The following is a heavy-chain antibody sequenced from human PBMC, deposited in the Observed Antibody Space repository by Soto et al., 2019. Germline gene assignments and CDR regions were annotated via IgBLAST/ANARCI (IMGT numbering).Heavy chain of an antibody. CDR3: AKMGSPGHMFGMDV. V-gene: IGHV1-58*01. Sequence: SVKVSCKASGFTFTSSAVQWVRQARGQRLEWKGWIVVGSGNTNYAQKFQERVTITRDMSTSTAYMELSSLRAEDTAVYYCAKMGSPGHMFGMDVWGQGTTVTV. CDR1: GFTFTSSA. J-gene: IGHJ6*02. D-gene: IGHD1-26*01. CDR2: IVVGSGNT.